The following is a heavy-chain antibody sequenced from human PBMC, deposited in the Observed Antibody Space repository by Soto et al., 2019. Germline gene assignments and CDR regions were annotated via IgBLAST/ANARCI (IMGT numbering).Heavy chain of an antibody. J-gene: IGHJ5*02. Sequence: QVQLVQSGAEVKKPGASVQVSCKASGYTFTRYSINWVRQAPGQGLEWVGWISSYNGDTKYAQKFQGRVTLTTDTSTTTTYMDLRSLTSVDAAVYFCARGDSTGAPTGWFDPWGQGTLVTVSS. V-gene: IGHV1-18*04. CDR1: GYTFTRYS. D-gene: IGHD1-1*01. CDR2: ISSYNGDT. CDR3: ARGDSTGAPTGWFDP.